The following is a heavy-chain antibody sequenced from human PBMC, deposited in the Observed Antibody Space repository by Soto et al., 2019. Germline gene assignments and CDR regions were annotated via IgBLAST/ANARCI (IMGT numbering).Heavy chain of an antibody. CDR3: ARLGYCSSTSCFTFDY. V-gene: IGHV1-69*13. CDR2: IIPIFGTA. D-gene: IGHD2-2*01. J-gene: IGHJ4*02. Sequence: ASVKVSCKASGGTSSRYAISWVRQAPGQGLEWMGGIIPIFGTANYAQKFQGRVTITADESTSTAYMELSSLRSEDTAVYYCARLGYCSSTSCFTFDYWGQGTLVTVSS. CDR1: GGTSSRYA.